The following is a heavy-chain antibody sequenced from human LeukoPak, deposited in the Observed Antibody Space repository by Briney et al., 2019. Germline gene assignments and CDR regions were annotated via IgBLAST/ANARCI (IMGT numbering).Heavy chain of an antibody. V-gene: IGHV3-48*04. CDR1: GFTFSSYG. CDR2: ISSSGSTI. D-gene: IGHD3-10*02. J-gene: IGHJ6*04. Sequence: GGSLRLSCAASGFTFSSYGMNWVRQAPGKGLEWVSYISSSGSTIYYADSVKGRFTISRDNARNSLYLQMNSLRAEDTAVYYCAELGITMIGGVWGKGTTVTISS. CDR3: AELGITMIGGV.